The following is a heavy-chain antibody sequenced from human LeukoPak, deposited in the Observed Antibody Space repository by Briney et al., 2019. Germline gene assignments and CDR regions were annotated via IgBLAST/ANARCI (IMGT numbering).Heavy chain of an antibody. CDR1: GFTFSSYA. Sequence: GRSLRLSCAASGFTFSSYAMHWVRQAPGKGLEWVAVISYDGSNKYYADSVKGRFTISRDNSKNTLYLQMNSLRAEDTAVYYCARRDGSGSFYYYYGMDVWGQGTTVTVSS. D-gene: IGHD3-10*01. J-gene: IGHJ6*02. V-gene: IGHV3-30*04. CDR3: ARRDGSGSFYYYYGMDV. CDR2: ISYDGSNK.